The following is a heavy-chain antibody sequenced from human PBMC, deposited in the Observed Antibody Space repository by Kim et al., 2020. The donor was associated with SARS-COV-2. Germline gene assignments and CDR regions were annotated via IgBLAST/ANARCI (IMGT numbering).Heavy chain of an antibody. J-gene: IGHJ4*02. CDR1: GYTFTGYY. D-gene: IGHD6-19*01. V-gene: IGHV1-2*06. CDR3: ATSSAGYSSGWYDDDY. Sequence: ASVKVSCKASGYTFTGYYMHWVRQAPGQGLEWMGRINPNSGGTNYAQKFQGRVTMTRDTSISTAYMELSRLRSDDTAVYYCATSSAGYSSGWYDDDYWGQGTLVTVSS. CDR2: INPNSGGT.